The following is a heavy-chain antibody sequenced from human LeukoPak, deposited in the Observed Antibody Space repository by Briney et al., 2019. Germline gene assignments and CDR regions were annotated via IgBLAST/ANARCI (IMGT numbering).Heavy chain of an antibody. J-gene: IGHJ6*03. V-gene: IGHV1-69*06. Sequence: GASVKVSCKASGGTFSSYAISWVRQAPGQGLEWMGGIIPIFGTANYAQKFQGRVTITADKSTSTAYMELSSLRSEDTAVYYCARERAYDSSYYYMDVWGKGTTVTVSS. CDR2: IIPIFGTA. CDR1: GGTFSSYA. CDR3: ARERAYDSSYYYMDV. D-gene: IGHD3-3*01.